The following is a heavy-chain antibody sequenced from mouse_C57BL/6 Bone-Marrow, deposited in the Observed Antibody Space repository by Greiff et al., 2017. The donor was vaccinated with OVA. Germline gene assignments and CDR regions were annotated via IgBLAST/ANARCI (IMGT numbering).Heavy chain of an antibody. Sequence: QVQLKQSGAELVRPGTSVKMSCKASGYTFTNYWIGWAKQRPGHGLEWIGDIYPGGGYTNYNEKFKGKATLTADKSSSTAYMQFSSLTADDYASYYSARGGDRKDYWGQGTTLTVSS. CDR3: ARGGDRKDY. D-gene: IGHD3-3*01. V-gene: IGHV1-63*01. CDR2: IYPGGGYT. CDR1: GYTFTNYW. J-gene: IGHJ2*01.